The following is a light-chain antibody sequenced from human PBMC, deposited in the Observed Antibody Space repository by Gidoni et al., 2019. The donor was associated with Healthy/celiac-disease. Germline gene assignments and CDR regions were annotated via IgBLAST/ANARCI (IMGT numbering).Light chain of an antibody. J-gene: IGLJ3*02. CDR2: EVS. Sequence: QSALTQPAPVSGSPGQSITISCTGTSSDVGSYNLVSWYQQHPGKAPKLMIYEVSKRPSGVSNRFSGSKSGNTASLTISGLQAEDEADYYCCSYAVLFGGGTKLTVL. CDR1: SSDVGSYNL. CDR3: CSYAVL. V-gene: IGLV2-23*02.